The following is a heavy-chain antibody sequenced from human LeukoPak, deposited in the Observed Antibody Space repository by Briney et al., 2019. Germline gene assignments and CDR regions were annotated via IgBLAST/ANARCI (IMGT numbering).Heavy chain of an antibody. D-gene: IGHD3-10*01. CDR3: ARDGYGSGSYSFDY. CDR2: IYTSGST. Sequence: SETLSLTCTVSGGSISSYSYSWIRQPAGKGLEWIWRIYTSGSTNYNPSLKSRVTMSVDTSKNQFSLKLSSVTAADSAVYYCARDGYGSGSYSFDYWGQGTLVTVSS. CDR1: GGSISSYS. V-gene: IGHV4-4*07. J-gene: IGHJ4*02.